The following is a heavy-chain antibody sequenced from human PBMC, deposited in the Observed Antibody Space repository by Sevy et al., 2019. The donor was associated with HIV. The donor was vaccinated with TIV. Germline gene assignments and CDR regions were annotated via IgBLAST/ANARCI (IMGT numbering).Heavy chain of an antibody. J-gene: IGHJ4*02. Sequence: SETLSLTCTVSGGSISSYYWSWIRQPPGKGLEWIGYIYYNGSTNYNPSLKSRVTISVDTSKNQFSLKLSSVTAADTAVYYCAGYSYGQGRGLAFDYWGQGTLVTVSS. CDR2: IYYNGST. CDR1: GGSISSYY. CDR3: AGYSYGQGRGLAFDY. D-gene: IGHD5-18*01. V-gene: IGHV4-59*01.